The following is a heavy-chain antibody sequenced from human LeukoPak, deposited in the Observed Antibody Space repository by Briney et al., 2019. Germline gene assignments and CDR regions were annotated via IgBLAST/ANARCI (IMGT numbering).Heavy chain of an antibody. Sequence: GGSLRLSCAASGFTVSSNYMSWVCQAPGKGLEWVSVIYSGGSTYYADSVKGRFTISRDNSKNTLYLQMNSLRAGDTAVYYCARAYNWNDVGFDYWGQGTLVTVSS. D-gene: IGHD1-20*01. CDR3: ARAYNWNDVGFDY. CDR2: IYSGGST. CDR1: GFTVSSNY. V-gene: IGHV3-53*01. J-gene: IGHJ4*02.